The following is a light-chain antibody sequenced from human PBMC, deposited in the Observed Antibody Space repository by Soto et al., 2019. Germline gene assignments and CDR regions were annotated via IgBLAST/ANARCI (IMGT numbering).Light chain of an antibody. V-gene: IGLV2-14*01. J-gene: IGLJ2*01. Sequence: QSALTQPASVSGSXGQSITISCTGTSSDVGGYNYVSWYQQHPGKAPKLMIYDVSNRPSGVSNRFSGSKSGNTASLTISGLQAEDEADYYCSSYTSSSTLVVFGGGTKLTVL. CDR3: SSYTSSSTLVV. CDR1: SSDVGGYNY. CDR2: DVS.